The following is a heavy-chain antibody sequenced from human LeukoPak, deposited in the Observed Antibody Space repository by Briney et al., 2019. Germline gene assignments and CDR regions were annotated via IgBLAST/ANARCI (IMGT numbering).Heavy chain of an antibody. CDR3: ARDLYYDH. V-gene: IGHV4-59*11. CDR2: IYYSGST. Sequence: SETLSLTCTVSGGSISSHYWSWIRQPPGKGLEWIGYIYYSGSTNYNPSLKSRATISVDTSKNQFSLKLSSVTAADTAVYYCARDLYYDHWGQGTLVTVSS. J-gene: IGHJ4*02. CDR1: GGSISSHY.